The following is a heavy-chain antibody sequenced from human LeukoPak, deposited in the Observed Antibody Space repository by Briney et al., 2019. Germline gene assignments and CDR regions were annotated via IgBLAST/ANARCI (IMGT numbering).Heavy chain of an antibody. J-gene: IGHJ5*02. D-gene: IGHD3-22*01. CDR2: IYHSGST. CDR1: GYSISSGYY. V-gene: IGHV4-38-2*02. Sequence: PSETLSLTCTVSGYSISSGYYWGWIRQPSGKGLEWIGSIYHSGSTYYNPSLKSRVTISVDTSKNQFSLKLSSVTAADTAVYYCARDLNYDSSGYPNWFDPWGQGTLVTVSS. CDR3: ARDLNYDSSGYPNWFDP.